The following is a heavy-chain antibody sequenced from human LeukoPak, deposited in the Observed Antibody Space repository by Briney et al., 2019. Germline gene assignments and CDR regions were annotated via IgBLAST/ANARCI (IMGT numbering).Heavy chain of an antibody. CDR3: ARDVGPNTNDY. CDR2: IKEDGSAE. D-gene: IGHD1-26*01. J-gene: IGHJ4*02. V-gene: IGHV3-7*01. CDR1: GFTFSTSW. Sequence: GGSLRLSCAASGFTFSTSWMSWVHQAPEKGLEWVGCIKEDGSAEYYVDSVKGRFTISRDNARNSLYLQMHSLRVDDTGVYYCARDVGPNTNDYWGQGTLVTVSS.